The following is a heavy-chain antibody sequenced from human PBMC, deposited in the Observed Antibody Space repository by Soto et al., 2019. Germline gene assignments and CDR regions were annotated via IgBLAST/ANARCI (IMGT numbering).Heavy chain of an antibody. CDR1: GGSISSYY. D-gene: IGHD5-12*01. V-gene: IGHV4-59*08. CDR3: ARLSEYSGYAVYAFDI. J-gene: IGHJ3*02. CDR2: IYYSGST. Sequence: PSETLSLTCTVSGGSISSYYWSWIRQPPGKGLEWIGYIYYSGSTNYNPSLKSRVTISVDTSKNQFSLKLSSVTAADTAVYYCARLSEYSGYAVYAFDIWGQGTMVTVS.